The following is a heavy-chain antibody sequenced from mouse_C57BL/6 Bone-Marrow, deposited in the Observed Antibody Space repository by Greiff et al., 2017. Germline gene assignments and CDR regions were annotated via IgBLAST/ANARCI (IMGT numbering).Heavy chain of an antibody. CDR2: IYPGGGYT. Sequence: VKLVESGAELVRPGTSVKMSCKASGYTFTNYWIGWAKQRPGHGLEWIGDIYPGGGYTNYNEKFKGKATLTADKSSSTAYMQCSSLTSEDSAIYYCARSGYAWFAYWGQGTLVTVSA. CDR1: GYTFTNYW. V-gene: IGHV1-63*01. D-gene: IGHD3-2*02. J-gene: IGHJ3*01. CDR3: ARSGYAWFAY.